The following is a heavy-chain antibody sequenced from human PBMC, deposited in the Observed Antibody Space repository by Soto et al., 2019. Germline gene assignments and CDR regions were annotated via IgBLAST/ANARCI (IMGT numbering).Heavy chain of an antibody. D-gene: IGHD3-22*01. CDR2: IYWDDDK. Sequence: QITLKESGPTLVKPTQTLTLTCTFSGFSLSTSGVGVGWIRQPPGKALEWLALIYWDDDKRYSPSLKSRLTITKDTSKNQVVLTMTNMDPVDTATYYCAHTYYYDISGGPFDYWGQGTLVTVSS. CDR1: GFSLSTSGVG. J-gene: IGHJ4*02. V-gene: IGHV2-5*02. CDR3: AHTYYYDISGGPFDY.